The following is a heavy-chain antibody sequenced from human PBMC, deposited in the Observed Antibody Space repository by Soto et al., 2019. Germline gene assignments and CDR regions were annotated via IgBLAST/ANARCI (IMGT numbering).Heavy chain of an antibody. CDR1: GFGFNIHT. CDR3: ARQYVGGSFDI. D-gene: IGHD3-10*02. V-gene: IGHV3-23*01. Sequence: GGSLRLSCAASGFGFNIHTINWVRLAPGKGLEWVSAISGGGDTTNYADSVKGRFTISRDNSKNMSYLQMNSLRAEDTAVYYCARQYVGGSFDIWGQGTMVTVSS. J-gene: IGHJ3*02. CDR2: ISGGGDTT.